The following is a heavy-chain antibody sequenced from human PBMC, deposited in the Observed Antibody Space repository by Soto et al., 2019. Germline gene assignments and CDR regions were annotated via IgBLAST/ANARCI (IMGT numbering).Heavy chain of an antibody. J-gene: IGHJ4*02. CDR1: GFSFSDYY. CDR2: IDFRSNSI. D-gene: IGHD3-16*01. CDR3: FIHIHQPGLFFDY. Sequence: PGGSLRLSCAASGFSFSDYYMSWIRQAPGKGLEWVSYIDFRSNSIYYADSVKGRFTISRDNAKNSLYLKMNSLRAEDTAVYYCFIHIHQPGLFFDYWSQGILVSVS. V-gene: IGHV3-11*01.